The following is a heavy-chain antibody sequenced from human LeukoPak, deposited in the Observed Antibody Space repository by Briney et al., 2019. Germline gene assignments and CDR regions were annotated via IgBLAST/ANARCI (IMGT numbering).Heavy chain of an antibody. CDR3: ANVIIAAVRYESFQY. Sequence: GGCLRLSCTAAGFTVGNYAMSWVRQAPGMGLEWVSALRGSGSSTFYADSVKGWFTISRDNSKNTLYLQMTSQTFEEPAVYYCANVIIAAVRYESFQYWGQGTLVSVCS. J-gene: IGHJ1*01. CDR2: LRGSGSST. D-gene: IGHD6-13*01. V-gene: IGHV3-23*01. CDR1: GFTVGNYA.